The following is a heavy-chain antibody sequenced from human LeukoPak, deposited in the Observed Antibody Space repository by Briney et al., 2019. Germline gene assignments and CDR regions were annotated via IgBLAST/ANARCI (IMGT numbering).Heavy chain of an antibody. D-gene: IGHD5-18*01. CDR1: GFTFSSYA. CDR3: ARGQIGGYGTGTFDY. Sequence: PGGSLRLSCAASGFTFSSYAMHWVRQAPGKGLEWVAVISYDGSNKYYADSVKGRFTISRDNSKNTLYLQMKSLRAEDTAVYYCARGQIGGYGTGTFDYWGQGTLVTVSS. J-gene: IGHJ4*02. CDR2: ISYDGSNK. V-gene: IGHV3-30*14.